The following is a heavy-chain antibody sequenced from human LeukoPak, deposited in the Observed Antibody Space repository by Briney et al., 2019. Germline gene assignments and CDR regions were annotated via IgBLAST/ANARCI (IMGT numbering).Heavy chain of an antibody. CDR3: ARARLEGGETFDS. V-gene: IGHV3-21*01. CDR1: GFSFTSYS. D-gene: IGHD1-1*01. J-gene: IGHJ4*02. Sequence: GGSLRLSCAASGFSFTSYSMDWVRQAPGKGLEWVSSITGSSSYISYAHSVKGRFTISRDNAETSLFLQMNSLRPEDTAVYFCARARLEGGETFDSWGQGTLVTVSS. CDR2: ITGSSSYI.